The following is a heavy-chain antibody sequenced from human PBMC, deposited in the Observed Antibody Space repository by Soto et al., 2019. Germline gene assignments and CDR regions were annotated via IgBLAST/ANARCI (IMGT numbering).Heavy chain of an antibody. J-gene: IGHJ6*02. CDR3: ARHRVWGKDGMDV. CDR1: GYSFTSYC. Sequence: GESLKISCHGSGYSFTSYCISWVLQMPGKGLDWMGRIDPSDSYTDYSPSFQGHVTISADKSISTAYLQWSSLKASDTAMYYCARHRVWGKDGMDVWGQGTTVTVSS. V-gene: IGHV5-10-1*01. D-gene: IGHD7-27*01. CDR2: IDPSDSYT.